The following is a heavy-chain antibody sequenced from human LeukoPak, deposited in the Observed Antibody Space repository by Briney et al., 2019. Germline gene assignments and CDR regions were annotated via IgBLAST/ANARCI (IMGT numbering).Heavy chain of an antibody. V-gene: IGHV3-7*01. CDR1: GFNFSINW. CDR2: IPDDGSET. D-gene: IGHD5-24*01. J-gene: IGHJ1*01. CDR3: ARGWATIPD. Sequence: GGSLRLSCSASGFNFSINWMTWVRQAPGKGLEWVANIPDDGSETNYVDSVKGRFIISRDNAKNSLSLQMSSLREEDTALYYCARGWATIPDWGQGTLATVSS.